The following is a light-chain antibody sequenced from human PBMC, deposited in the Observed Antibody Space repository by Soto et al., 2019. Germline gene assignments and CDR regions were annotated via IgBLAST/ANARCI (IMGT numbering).Light chain of an antibody. CDR1: SSDVGYYDY. Sequence: QSALTQPASVSGSPGQSITISCTGTSSDVGYYDYVSWYQQHPGKAPKVMIYEGSKRPSGVSNRFSGSKSGNTASLTISGLQAEDEADYYCCSYAGSSTAIFGGGTKVTVL. J-gene: IGLJ2*01. CDR3: CSYAGSSTAI. V-gene: IGLV2-23*01. CDR2: EGS.